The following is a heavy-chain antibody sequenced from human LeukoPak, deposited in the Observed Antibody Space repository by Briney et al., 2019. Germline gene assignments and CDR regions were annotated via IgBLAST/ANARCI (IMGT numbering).Heavy chain of an antibody. D-gene: IGHD3-10*01. CDR2: IYYTGST. CDR3: ARGGYYGSGNDFRFDP. V-gene: IGHV4-39*07. CDR1: GGSISSSSYY. Sequence: SETLSLTCTVSGGSISSSSYYWGWIRQPPGKGLEWIGSIYYTGSTYYNPSLKSRVTISIDTSKNQFSLKLSSVTAADTAVYYCARGGYYGSGNDFRFDPWGQGTLVTVSS. J-gene: IGHJ5*02.